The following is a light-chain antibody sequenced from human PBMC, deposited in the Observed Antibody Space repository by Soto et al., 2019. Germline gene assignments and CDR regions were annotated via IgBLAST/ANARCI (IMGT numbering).Light chain of an antibody. CDR2: DAS. J-gene: IGKJ5*01. V-gene: IGKV3-11*01. CDR3: QQRGDWPIT. CDR1: QTISSF. Sequence: EIVLAQSPAILSLSPGERATLSCSASQTISSFLAWYQQKPGQAPRLLIYDASSRATGIPARFSGSGSGTDFTLTISSLEPEDFAVYYCQQRGDWPITFGQGTRLEIK.